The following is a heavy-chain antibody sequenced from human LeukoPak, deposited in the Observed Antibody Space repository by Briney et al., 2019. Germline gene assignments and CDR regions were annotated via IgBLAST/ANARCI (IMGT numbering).Heavy chain of an antibody. J-gene: IGHJ3*02. CDR2: IYYSGST. D-gene: IGHD2-21*01. Sequence: SETLSLTCTVSGGSISSSSYYWGWIRQPPGKGLEWIGSIYYSGSTYYNPSLKSRVTISVDTSKNQFSLKLSSVTAADTAVYYCARHWSGEAEVIAMAFSLDAFDIWGQGTMVTVSS. V-gene: IGHV4-39*01. CDR1: GGSISSSSYY. CDR3: ARHWSGEAEVIAMAFSLDAFDI.